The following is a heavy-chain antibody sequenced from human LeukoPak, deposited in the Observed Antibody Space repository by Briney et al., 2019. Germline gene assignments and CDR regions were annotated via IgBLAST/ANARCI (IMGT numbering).Heavy chain of an antibody. CDR3: ARDHSPTLYCSSTGCYLNSGVNAFDI. CDR1: GYTFTSYG. J-gene: IGHJ3*02. Sequence: ASVKVSCKASGYTFTSYGISWVRQAPGQGLEWMGWISAYNGNTNYAQKLQGRVTMTTDTSTSTAYMELRSLRSDDTAVYYCARDHSPTLYCSSTGCYLNSGVNAFDIWGQGTMVTVSS. CDR2: ISAYNGNT. D-gene: IGHD2-2*01. V-gene: IGHV1-18*01.